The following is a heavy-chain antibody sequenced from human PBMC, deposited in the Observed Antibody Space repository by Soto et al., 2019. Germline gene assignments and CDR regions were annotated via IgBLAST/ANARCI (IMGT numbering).Heavy chain of an antibody. J-gene: IGHJ5*02. CDR3: ASSGRQQLVRTNCFDP. D-gene: IGHD6-13*01. V-gene: IGHV4-34*01. Sequence: LSLTCTVSGGSFSGYHWTWIRQPPGKGLEWIGEINHSGSTNYNPSLKSRVTISVDTSRNQFSLNLSSVTAADTAVYYCASSGRQQLVRTNCFDPWGQGTLVTVSS. CDR1: GGSFSGYH. CDR2: INHSGST.